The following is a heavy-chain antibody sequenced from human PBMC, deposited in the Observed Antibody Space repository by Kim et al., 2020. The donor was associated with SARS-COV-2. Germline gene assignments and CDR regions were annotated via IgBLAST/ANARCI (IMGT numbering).Heavy chain of an antibody. D-gene: IGHD6-19*01. Sequence: ASVKVSCKASGYTFTGYYMHWVRQAPGQGLEWMGWINPNSGGTNYAQKFQGWVTMTRDTSISTAYMELSRLRSDDTAVYYCARVGWRAVAGFFDYWGQGTLVTVSS. CDR1: GYTFTGYY. CDR2: INPNSGGT. V-gene: IGHV1-2*04. J-gene: IGHJ4*02. CDR3: ARVGWRAVAGFFDY.